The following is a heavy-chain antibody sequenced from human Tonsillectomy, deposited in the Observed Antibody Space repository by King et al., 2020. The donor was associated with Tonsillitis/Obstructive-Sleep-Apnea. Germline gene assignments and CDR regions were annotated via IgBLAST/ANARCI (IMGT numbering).Heavy chain of an antibody. CDR2: INPSGGST. J-gene: IGHJ6*03. V-gene: IGHV1-46*01. CDR1: GYTFTSYY. CDR3: ARDLLDYYYYMDV. Sequence: QLVQSGAEVKKPGVSVKVSCKASGYTFTSYYMHWVRQAPGQGLEWMGIINPSGGSTSYAQKFQGRVTMTRDTSTSTVYMELSSLRSEDTAVYYCARDLLDYYYYMDVWGKGTTVTVSS.